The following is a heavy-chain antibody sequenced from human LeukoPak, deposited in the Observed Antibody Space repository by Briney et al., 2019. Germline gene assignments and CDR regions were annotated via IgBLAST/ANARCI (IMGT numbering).Heavy chain of an antibody. CDR1: GYTFTSYY. J-gene: IGHJ3*02. CDR3: ARSRSSGGRYYDSTGYWARDAFDI. CDR2: INPSGGST. Sequence: ASVKVSCKASGYTFTSYYMHWVRQAPGQGREWMGIINPSGGSTTNAQKFQGRVTMTRDTSTSTVYMELSSLRSEDTAVYYCARSRSSGGRYYDSTGYWARDAFDIWGQGTMVTVSS. V-gene: IGHV1-46*01. D-gene: IGHD3-22*01.